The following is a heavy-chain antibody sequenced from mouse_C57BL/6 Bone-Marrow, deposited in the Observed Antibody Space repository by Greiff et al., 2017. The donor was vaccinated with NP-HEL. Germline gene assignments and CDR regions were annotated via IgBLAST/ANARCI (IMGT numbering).Heavy chain of an antibody. Sequence: VQLQQSGPELVKPGASVKIPCKASGYTFTDYNMDWVKQSHGKSLEWIGDINPNNGGTIYNQKFKGKATLTVDKSSSTAYMELRSLTSEDTAVYYCARSGALYGSSPAWFAYWGQGTLVTVSA. D-gene: IGHD1-1*01. CDR3: ARSGALYGSSPAWFAY. V-gene: IGHV1-18*01. CDR2: INPNNGGT. J-gene: IGHJ3*01. CDR1: GYTFTDYN.